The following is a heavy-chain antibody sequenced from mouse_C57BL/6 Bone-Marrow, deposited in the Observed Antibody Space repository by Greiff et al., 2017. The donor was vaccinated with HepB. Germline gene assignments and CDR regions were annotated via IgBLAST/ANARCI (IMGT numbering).Heavy chain of an antibody. Sequence: EVKLVESEGGLVQPGSSMKLSCTASGFTFSDYYMAWVRQVPEKGLEWVANINYDGSSTYYLDSLKSRFIISRDNAKNILYLQMSSLKSEDTATYYCARGLTGTLDYWGQGTTLTVSS. CDR3: ARGLTGTLDY. CDR1: GFTFSDYY. J-gene: IGHJ2*01. D-gene: IGHD4-1*01. CDR2: INYDGSST. V-gene: IGHV5-16*01.